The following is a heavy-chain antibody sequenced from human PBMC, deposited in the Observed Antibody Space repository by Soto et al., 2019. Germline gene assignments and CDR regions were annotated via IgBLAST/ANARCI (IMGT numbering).Heavy chain of an antibody. CDR1: GFTFSSYA. CDR3: ARVIAGNFDY. V-gene: IGHV3-30-3*01. CDR2: ISYDGSNK. D-gene: IGHD6-13*01. Sequence: QVQLVESGGGVVQPGRSLRLSCAASGFTFSSYAMHWVRQAPGKGLEWVAVISYDGSNKYYADSVKGRFTISRDNSKNTLYLQMNSLRAEDTAVYYCARVIAGNFDYWGQGTLVTDSS. J-gene: IGHJ4*02.